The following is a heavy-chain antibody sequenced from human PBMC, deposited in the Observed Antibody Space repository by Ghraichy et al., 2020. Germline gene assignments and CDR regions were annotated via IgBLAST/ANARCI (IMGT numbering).Heavy chain of an antibody. CDR1: GGSFSGFC. CDR2: INHGGTP. Sequence: SETLSLTCAVYGGSFSGFCWSWIRQPPGKRLEWIGEINHGGTPNYKPSLRSRVSITVDTSRNQLSLKLTSVTAADTAIYYCARAPPPRGDPTRDFDSWGQGTLVTVSS. J-gene: IGHJ4*02. D-gene: IGHD2-21*02. V-gene: IGHV4-34*01. CDR3: ARAPPPRGDPTRDFDS.